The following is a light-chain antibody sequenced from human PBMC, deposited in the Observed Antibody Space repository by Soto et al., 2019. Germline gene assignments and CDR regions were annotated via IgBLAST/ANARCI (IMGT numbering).Light chain of an antibody. V-gene: IGLV6-57*04. CDR2: EDN. J-gene: IGLJ3*02. Sequence: NFMLTQPHSVSESPGKTVTISCTRSSGSIASNNVQWFQQRPGSAPTTVIYEDNQRPSGVPDRFSGSIDSSSNSASLTISGLKNEDEADYYCQSYDSSSRVFGGGTKLTVL. CDR1: SGSIASNN. CDR3: QSYDSSSRV.